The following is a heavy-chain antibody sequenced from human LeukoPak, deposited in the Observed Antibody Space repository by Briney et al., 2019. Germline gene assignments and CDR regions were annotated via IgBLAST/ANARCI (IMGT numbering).Heavy chain of an antibody. D-gene: IGHD6-13*01. CDR2: INAGNGNT. Sequence: GGSVKVSCKASGYTFTSYAMHWVRQAPGQRLEWMGWINAGNGNTKYSQKFQGRVTITRDTSASTAYMELSSLRSEDTAVYYCARGYGSSWYSWFDPWGQGTLVTVSS. CDR3: ARGYGSSWYSWFDP. J-gene: IGHJ5*02. CDR1: GYTFTSYA. V-gene: IGHV1-3*01.